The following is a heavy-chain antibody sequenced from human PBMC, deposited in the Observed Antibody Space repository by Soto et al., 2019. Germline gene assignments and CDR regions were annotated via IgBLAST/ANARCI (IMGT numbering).Heavy chain of an antibody. J-gene: IGHJ4*02. CDR1: GGSISSYY. CDR3: ASRIGSSGSHFDY. V-gene: IGHV4-59*08. D-gene: IGHD6-13*01. CDR2: IYYSGST. Sequence: SETLSLTCTVSGGSISSYYWSWIRQPPGKGLEWIGYIYYSGSTNYNPSLKSRVTISVDTSKNQFSLKLSSVTAADTAVYYCASRIGSSGSHFDYWGQGTLVTVSS.